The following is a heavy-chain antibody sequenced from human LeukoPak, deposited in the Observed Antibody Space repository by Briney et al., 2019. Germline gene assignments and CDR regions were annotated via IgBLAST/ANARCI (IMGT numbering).Heavy chain of an antibody. Sequence: ASVKVSCKASGGTFSSYAISWVRQAPGQGLEWMGGIIPIFGTANYAQKFQGRVTITADESTSTAYMELSSLRSEDTAMYYCARGIEMATIRYYFDYWGQGTLVTVSS. D-gene: IGHD5-24*01. J-gene: IGHJ4*02. V-gene: IGHV1-69*13. CDR1: GGTFSSYA. CDR3: ARGIEMATIRYYFDY. CDR2: IIPIFGTA.